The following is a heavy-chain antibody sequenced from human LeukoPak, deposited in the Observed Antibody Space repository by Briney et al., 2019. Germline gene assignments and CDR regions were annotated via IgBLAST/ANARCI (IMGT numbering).Heavy chain of an antibody. D-gene: IGHD2-15*01. CDR3: ARVVVAAPGGAFDI. Sequence: GASVKVSCKASGGTSSSYAISWVRQAPGQGLEWMGRIIPIFGTANYAQKFQGRVTITTDESTSTAYMELSSLRSEDTAVYYCARVVVAAPGGAFDIWGQGTMVTVSS. CDR1: GGTSSSYA. CDR2: IIPIFGTA. V-gene: IGHV1-69*05. J-gene: IGHJ3*02.